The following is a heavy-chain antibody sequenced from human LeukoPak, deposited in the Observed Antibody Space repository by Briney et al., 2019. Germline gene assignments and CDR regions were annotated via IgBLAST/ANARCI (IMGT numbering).Heavy chain of an antibody. V-gene: IGHV2-5*02. J-gene: IGHJ4*02. CDR2: IYWDDDK. CDR3: AHSAFAYGSGGSGSYNLDY. Sequence: SGPTLVNPTQTLTLTSTFSGFSLSTSGVGVGWIRQPPGKALEWLALIYWDDDKRYRPSLKSRLTITKDSSRNRVVLTLTNMDPVDTATYYCAHSAFAYGSGGSGSYNLDYWGQGTLVTVSS. D-gene: IGHD3-10*01. CDR1: GFSLSTSGVG.